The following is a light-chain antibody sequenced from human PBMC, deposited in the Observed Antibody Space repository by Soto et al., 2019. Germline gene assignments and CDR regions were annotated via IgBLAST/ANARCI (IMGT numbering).Light chain of an antibody. CDR3: QSYDSSLSGSYV. Sequence: QSVLTQPPSVPGAPGQRVTISCTGSSSNIGAGYDVHWYQQLPGTAPKLLIYGNSNRPSGVPDRFSGSKSGTSASLAITGLQAEDEADYYCQSYDSSLSGSYVFGIGTKVTVL. CDR1: SSNIGAGYD. CDR2: GNS. V-gene: IGLV1-40*01. J-gene: IGLJ1*01.